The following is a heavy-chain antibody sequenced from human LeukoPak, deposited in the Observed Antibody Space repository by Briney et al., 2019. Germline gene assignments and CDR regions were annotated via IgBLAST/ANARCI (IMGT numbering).Heavy chain of an antibody. Sequence: PGGSLRLSCAASGFTVSSNYMSWVRQAPGKGLEWVSVIYSGGSTYYADSVKGRFTISRDNSKNTLYLQMNSLRAEDTAVYYCARVGSIQLWLNLDAFDIWGQGTMVTVSS. CDR3: ARVGSIQLWLNLDAFDI. D-gene: IGHD5-18*01. CDR2: IYSGGST. CDR1: GFTVSSNY. V-gene: IGHV3-53*01. J-gene: IGHJ3*02.